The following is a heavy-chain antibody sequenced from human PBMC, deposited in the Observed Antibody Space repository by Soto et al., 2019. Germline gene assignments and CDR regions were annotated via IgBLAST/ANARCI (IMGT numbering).Heavy chain of an antibody. Sequence: PGGSLRLSCAASGFTFSNAWMSWVRQAPGKGLEWVGRIKSKTDGGTTDYAAPVKGRFTISRDDSKNTLYLQMNSLKTEDTAVYYCTTDHRGYCSGGSCYPRLYYYYYYGMDVWGQGTTVTVSS. CDR1: GFTFSNAW. CDR2: IKSKTDGGTT. J-gene: IGHJ6*02. CDR3: TTDHRGYCSGGSCYPRLYYYYYYGMDV. D-gene: IGHD2-15*01. V-gene: IGHV3-15*01.